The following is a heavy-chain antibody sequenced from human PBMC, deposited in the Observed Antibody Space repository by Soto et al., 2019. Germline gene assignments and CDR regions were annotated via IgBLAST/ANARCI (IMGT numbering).Heavy chain of an antibody. Sequence: QVQLVESGGGLVKPGGSLRLSCAASGFTVSGYYMSWIRQAPGKGLDWVSDISSSGSTTYYADSVKGRFTISRDTAKNSLILQMNGLRAEDPPVYYWGRDRRDFRGGSSYHKAFDIWGQGTVVTVSS. J-gene: IGHJ3*02. CDR3: GRDRRDFRGGSSYHKAFDI. CDR2: ISSSGSTT. CDR1: GFTVSGYY. V-gene: IGHV3-11*01. D-gene: IGHD2-15*01.